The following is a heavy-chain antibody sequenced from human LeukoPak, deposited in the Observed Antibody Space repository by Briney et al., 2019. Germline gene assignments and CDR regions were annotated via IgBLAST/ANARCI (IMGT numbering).Heavy chain of an antibody. CDR3: ARGNWGKYNWFDP. Sequence: ASVKVSCKASGYTFTGYYMHWVRQAPGQGLEWMGWINPNSGGTNYAQKFQGRVTMTRDTSISTAYMELSGLRSDDTAVYYCARGNWGKYNWFDPWGQGTLVTVSS. CDR2: INPNSGGT. J-gene: IGHJ5*02. CDR1: GYTFTGYY. D-gene: IGHD7-27*01. V-gene: IGHV1-2*02.